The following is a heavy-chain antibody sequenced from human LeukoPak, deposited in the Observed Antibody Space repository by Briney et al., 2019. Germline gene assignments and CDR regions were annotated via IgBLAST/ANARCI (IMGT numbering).Heavy chain of an antibody. CDR1: GYTFTGYY. D-gene: IGHD3-22*01. V-gene: IGHV1-2*02. CDR3: ARDQVPPITSGSGFSWFDP. Sequence: ASVKVSCKASGYTFTGYYMHWVRQAPGQGLEWMGWINPNSGGTNYAQKLQGRVTMTTDTSTSTAYMELRSLRSDDTAVYYCARDQVPPITSGSGFSWFDPWGQGTLVTVSS. CDR2: INPNSGGT. J-gene: IGHJ5*02.